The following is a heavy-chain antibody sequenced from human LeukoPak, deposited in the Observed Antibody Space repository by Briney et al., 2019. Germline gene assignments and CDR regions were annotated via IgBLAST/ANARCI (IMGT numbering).Heavy chain of an antibody. J-gene: IGHJ6*02. D-gene: IGHD6-25*01. V-gene: IGHV3-7*01. Sequence: GGSLRLSCAASGFTFSTYWMTWVRQAPVKGLVWVANIKQDGSEKYYVDSVKGRFTISRDNAKNSLYLQMTSLRAEDTAVYYCARYQGGGWDVWGQGTTVTVSS. CDR2: IKQDGSEK. CDR1: GFTFSTYW. CDR3: ARYQGGGWDV.